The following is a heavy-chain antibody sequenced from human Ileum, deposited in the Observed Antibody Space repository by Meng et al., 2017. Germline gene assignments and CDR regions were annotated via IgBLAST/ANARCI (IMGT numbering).Heavy chain of an antibody. D-gene: IGHD3-22*01. CDR3: ARVYYDSSGLNWFDS. CDR2: MYSSGNA. V-gene: IGHV4-31*02. Sequence: QVQLQEVGPGLEKPSQTLSLNCAVSGCAVSDVDYYWSWVRQHPGKGLECIGHMYSSGNAYYNPSLKSRVSMSVDTSKNQFAVRLSCVTAADTAIYYCARVYYDSSGLNWFDSWGQGTLVTVSS. CDR1: GCAVSDVDYY. J-gene: IGHJ5*01.